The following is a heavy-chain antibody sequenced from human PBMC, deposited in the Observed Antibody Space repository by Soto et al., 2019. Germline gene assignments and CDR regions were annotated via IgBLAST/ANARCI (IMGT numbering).Heavy chain of an antibody. J-gene: IGHJ4*02. V-gene: IGHV3-33*01. CDR3: ARDRNYYDSSGYLDF. D-gene: IGHD3-22*01. CDR2: IWYDGSNK. Sequence: WVRQAPGKGLEWVAVIWYDGSNKYYADSVKGRFTISRDNSKNTLYLQMNSLRAEDTAVYYCARDRNYYDSSGYLDFWGQGTLVTVSS.